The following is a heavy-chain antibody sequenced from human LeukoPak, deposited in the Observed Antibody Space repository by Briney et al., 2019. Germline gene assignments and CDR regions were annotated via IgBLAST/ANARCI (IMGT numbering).Heavy chain of an antibody. J-gene: IGHJ4*02. V-gene: IGHV4-59*08. CDR2: IYYRGST. Sequence: SETLSLTCTVSGVSISSYYWSWIRQPPGKGLEWIGYIYYRGSTNYNPSLKSRVTISEDTSKNQFSLKLSSVTAADTAVYYCARHSGSTYYYDSSGGFDYWGQGTLVTVSS. CDR3: ARHSGSTYYYDSSGGFDY. D-gene: IGHD3-22*01. CDR1: GVSISSYY.